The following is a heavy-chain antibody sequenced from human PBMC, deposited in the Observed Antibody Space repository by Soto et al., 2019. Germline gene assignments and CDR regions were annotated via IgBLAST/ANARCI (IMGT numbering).Heavy chain of an antibody. V-gene: IGHV4-4*07. CDR2: IDNSGNT. J-gene: IGHJ4*02. CDR1: DGSISTYF. CDR3: EPGGHDFWSGPLDY. D-gene: IGHD3-3*01. Sequence: SETLSLTCTVSDGSISTYFCNWIRQPAGKGLEWIGRIDNSGNTNYNPSLKSRVTMSADTSRNQFSLKLNSVTAADTAVYYCEPGGHDFWSGPLDYWGQGALVTVSS.